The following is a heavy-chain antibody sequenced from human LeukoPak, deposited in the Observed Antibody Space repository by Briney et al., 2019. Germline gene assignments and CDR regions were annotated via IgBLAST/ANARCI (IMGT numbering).Heavy chain of an antibody. CDR3: ATNSRFMITFGGVPYYMDV. CDR1: GFTFSSYI. D-gene: IGHD3-16*01. Sequence: GGSLRLSCAASGFTFSSYIMNWVRQAPGKGLEWVSSISSSSSYTYYADSVKGRFTISRDNAKNSLYLQMNSLRAEDTAVYYCATNSRFMITFGGVPYYMDVWGKGTTVTVSS. J-gene: IGHJ6*03. V-gene: IGHV3-21*01. CDR2: ISSSSSYT.